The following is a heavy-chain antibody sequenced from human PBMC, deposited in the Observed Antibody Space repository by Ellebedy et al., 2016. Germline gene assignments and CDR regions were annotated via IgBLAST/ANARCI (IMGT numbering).Heavy chain of an antibody. V-gene: IGHV1-2*02. CDR3: ARGRDYGDYSLPFDP. CDR1: GYTFTDYY. D-gene: IGHD4-17*01. Sequence: ASVKVSCXASGYTFTDYYMHWVRQAPGQGLEWMGWIKPNSGGTNYAQKFQGRVTMTRDTSISTAYMELSRLRSEDTAVYYCARGRDYGDYSLPFDPWGQGTLVTVSS. J-gene: IGHJ5*02. CDR2: IKPNSGGT.